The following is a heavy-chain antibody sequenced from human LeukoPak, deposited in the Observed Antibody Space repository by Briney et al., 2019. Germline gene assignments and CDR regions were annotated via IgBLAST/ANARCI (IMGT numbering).Heavy chain of an antibody. V-gene: IGHV1-46*01. J-gene: IGHJ4*02. CDR2: INPSGGST. CDR1: GYTFTSYY. Sequence: ASVKVSCKASGYTFTSYYMHWVRQAPGQGLEWMGIINPSGGSTSYAQKFQGRVTITADESTSTAYMELSSLRSEDTAVYYCASSYSSSWYFVSPYYFDYWGQGTLVTVSS. D-gene: IGHD6-13*01. CDR3: ASSYSSSWYFVSPYYFDY.